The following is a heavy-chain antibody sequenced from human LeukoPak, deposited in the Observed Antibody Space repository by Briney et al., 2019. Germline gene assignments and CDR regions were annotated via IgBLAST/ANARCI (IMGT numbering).Heavy chain of an antibody. J-gene: IGHJ4*02. Sequence: GGSLRLSCEASGFTFSNYAMSWVREAPGKGLEWVSGICGHGISIYYADSVKGRFTISRDNSKSTLYLVMNSLRAEDTVLYYCAKDQRFGDLDDYRGQGTLVTVSS. CDR1: GFTFSNYA. CDR2: ICGHGISI. D-gene: IGHD3-10*01. V-gene: IGHV3-23*01. CDR3: AKDQRFGDLDDY.